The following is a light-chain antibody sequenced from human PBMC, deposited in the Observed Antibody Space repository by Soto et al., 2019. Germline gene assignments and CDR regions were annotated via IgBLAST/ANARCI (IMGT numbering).Light chain of an antibody. CDR3: ASFRSGTILV. V-gene: IGLV2-14*01. CDR2: EVN. J-gene: IGLJ1*01. Sequence: QSVLTQPASVSGSPGQSVTISCTGPRSDIGDSNFISWYQHSPGKAPRLLIYEVNNRPSGVSKRLSGSKAGNTAPLTISGLLDDDEADYFCASFRSGTILVFGSGTKVTVL. CDR1: RSDIGDSNF.